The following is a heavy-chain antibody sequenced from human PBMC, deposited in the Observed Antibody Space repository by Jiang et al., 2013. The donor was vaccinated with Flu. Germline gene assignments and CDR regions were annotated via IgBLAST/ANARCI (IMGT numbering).Heavy chain of an antibody. J-gene: IGHJ6*02. Sequence: PGLVKPSETLSLTCTVSGGSISSYYWSWIRQPPGKGLEWIGYIYYSGSTNYNPSLKSRVTISVDTSKNQFSLKLSSVTAADTAVYYCARRPQDYYYGMDVWGQGTTVTVSS. V-gene: IGHV4-59*01. CDR3: ARRPQDYYYGMDV. CDR2: IYYSGST. CDR1: GGSISSYY.